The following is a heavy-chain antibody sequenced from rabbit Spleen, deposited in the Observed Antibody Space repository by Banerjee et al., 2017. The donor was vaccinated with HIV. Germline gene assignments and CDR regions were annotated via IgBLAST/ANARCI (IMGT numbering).Heavy chain of an antibody. CDR3: VRKGISNSDYVPIFTL. CDR1: GFSFSGTYD. J-gene: IGHJ4*01. V-gene: IGHV1S40*01. CDR2: IYVGTGRT. Sequence: QSLEESGGDLVKPGASLTLTCTASGFSFSGTYDPCWVRQAPGRGLEWIGCIYVGTGRTYYASWVNGRFSISKTSSTTVTLQLNSLTAADTATYFCVRKGISNSDYVPIFTLWGPGTLVTVS. D-gene: IGHD1-1*01.